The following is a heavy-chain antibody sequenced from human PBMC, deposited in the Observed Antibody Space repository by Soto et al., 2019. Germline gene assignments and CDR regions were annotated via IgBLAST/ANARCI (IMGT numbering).Heavy chain of an antibody. V-gene: IGHV1-69*08. CDR2: IIPILGIA. CDR3: AREGSSGWFSQPDY. Sequence: QVQLVQSGAEVKKPGSSVKVSCKASGGTFSSYTISWVRQAPGQGLEWMGRIIPILGIANYAQKLQGRVTITADKSTSTAYMELSSLRSEDTAVYYCAREGSSGWFSQPDYWGQGTLVTVSS. D-gene: IGHD6-19*01. CDR1: GGTFSSYT. J-gene: IGHJ4*02.